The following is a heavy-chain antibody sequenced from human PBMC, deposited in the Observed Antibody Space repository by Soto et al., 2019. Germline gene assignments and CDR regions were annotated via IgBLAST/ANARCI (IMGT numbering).Heavy chain of an antibody. Sequence: ASVKVSCKASGYTFTSYYMHWVRQAPGQGLEWMGIINPSGGSTSYAQKFQGRVTMTRDTFTSTVYMELSSLRSEDTALYYSAINCVAQRGDDAFDIWGQGTMVTVSS. D-gene: IGHD5-12*01. CDR3: AINCVAQRGDDAFDI. J-gene: IGHJ3*02. CDR2: INPSGGST. V-gene: IGHV1-46*03. CDR1: GYTFTSYY.